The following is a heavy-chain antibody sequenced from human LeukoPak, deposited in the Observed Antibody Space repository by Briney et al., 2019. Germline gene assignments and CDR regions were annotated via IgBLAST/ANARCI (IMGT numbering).Heavy chain of an antibody. V-gene: IGHV3-66*01. CDR3: ARDARGSDYLAAVSAFDI. Sequence: GGSLRLSCAASGFTVSSNYMSWVRQAPGKGLEWVSVIYSGGSTYYADSVKGRFTISRDNSKNTLYLQMNSLRAEDTAVYYCARDARGSDYLAAVSAFDIWGQGTMVTVSS. J-gene: IGHJ3*02. CDR1: GFTVSSNY. D-gene: IGHD3-16*01. CDR2: IYSGGST.